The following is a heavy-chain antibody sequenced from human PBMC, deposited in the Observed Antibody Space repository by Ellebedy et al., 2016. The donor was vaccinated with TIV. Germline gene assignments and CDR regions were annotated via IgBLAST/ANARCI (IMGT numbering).Heavy chain of an antibody. CDR3: ARDRGGSYFDY. J-gene: IGHJ4*02. Sequence: ASVKVSXXVSGYTLTELSMHWVRQAPGKGLEWMGGFDPEDGETIYAQKFQGRVTMTRDTSTSTVYMELSSLRSEDTAVYYCARDRGGSYFDYWGQGTLVTVSS. CDR1: GYTLTELS. V-gene: IGHV1-24*01. CDR2: FDPEDGET. D-gene: IGHD3-10*01.